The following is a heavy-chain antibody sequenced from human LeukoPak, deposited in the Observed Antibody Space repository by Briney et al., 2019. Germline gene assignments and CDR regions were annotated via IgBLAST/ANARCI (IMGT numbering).Heavy chain of an antibody. Sequence: SETLSLTCTVSGGSISSYYWSWIRQPPGKGLEWIGYIYYSGSTNYNPSLESRVTISVDTSKNQFSLKLSSVTAADTAVYYCARHPGYSNYANYYYYYGMDVWGQGTTVTVSS. J-gene: IGHJ6*02. CDR1: GGSISSYY. CDR3: ARHPGYSNYANYYYYYGMDV. V-gene: IGHV4-59*08. CDR2: IYYSGST. D-gene: IGHD4-11*01.